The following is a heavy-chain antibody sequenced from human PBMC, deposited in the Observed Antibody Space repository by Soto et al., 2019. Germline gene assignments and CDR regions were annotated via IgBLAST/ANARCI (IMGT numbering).Heavy chain of an antibody. D-gene: IGHD5-12*01. CDR2: IYPSGST. J-gene: IGHJ4*02. CDR1: GVSISCHS. Sequence: SETLSLTCPVSGVSISCHSWVWIRQPAGKGLEWIGHIYPSGSTSYNPSLRSRVTMSLDTSTNKIFLNLTSVTAADTAVFYCVRGRSYSVYDFWGPGTPVTVSS. V-gene: IGHV4-4*07. CDR3: VRGRSYSVYDF.